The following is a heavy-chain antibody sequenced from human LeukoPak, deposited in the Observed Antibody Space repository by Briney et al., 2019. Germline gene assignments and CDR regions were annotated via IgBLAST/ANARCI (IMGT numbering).Heavy chain of an antibody. V-gene: IGHV3-64*01. CDR3: AREAVAAPSYYFDY. CDR2: ISSNGGST. D-gene: IGHD6-19*01. J-gene: IGHJ4*02. Sequence: GGSLRLSCAASGFTFSSYAMHWVRQAPGKGLEYVSAISSNGGSTYYANSVKGRFTISRDNSKNTLYLQMGSLRAEDMAVYYCAREAVAAPSYYFDYWGQGTLVTVSS. CDR1: GFTFSSYA.